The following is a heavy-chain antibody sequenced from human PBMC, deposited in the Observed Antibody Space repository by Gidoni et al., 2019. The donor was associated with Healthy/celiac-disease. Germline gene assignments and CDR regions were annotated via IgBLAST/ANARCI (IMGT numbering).Heavy chain of an antibody. CDR3: ARAPWELGSAYFDY. D-gene: IGHD1-26*01. CDR1: GGSISSYY. V-gene: IGHV4-4*07. Sequence: QVQLQESGPGLVKPSETLSLTCTVPGGSISSYYWSWIRQPAGKGLEGIGRIYTSGSTNYNPSLKSRVTMSVDTSKNQFSLKLSSVTAADTAVYYCARAPWELGSAYFDYWGQGTLVTVSS. J-gene: IGHJ4*02. CDR2: IYTSGST.